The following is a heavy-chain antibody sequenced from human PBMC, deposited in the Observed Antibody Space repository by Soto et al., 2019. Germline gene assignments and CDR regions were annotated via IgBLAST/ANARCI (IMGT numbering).Heavy chain of an antibody. J-gene: IGHJ4*02. CDR2: IYYSGST. D-gene: IGHD4-17*01. CDR1: GGSISSGGYY. V-gene: IGHV4-31*03. CDR3: AVGLDDYGDYLTPYFDY. Sequence: QVQLQESGPGLVKPSQTLSLTCTVSGGSISSGGYYWSWIRQHPGKGLEWIGYIYYSGSTYYNPSLKSRVTISVDTSKNQFSLKLSSVTAADTAVYYCAVGLDDYGDYLTPYFDYWGQGTLVTVSS.